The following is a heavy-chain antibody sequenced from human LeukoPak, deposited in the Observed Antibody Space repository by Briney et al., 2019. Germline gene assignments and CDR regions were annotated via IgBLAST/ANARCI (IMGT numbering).Heavy chain of an antibody. J-gene: IGHJ4*02. D-gene: IGHD6-19*01. CDR1: GFTFSSYG. Sequence: GGSLRLSCAASGFTFSSYGMSWVRQAPGKGLEWVSAISGSGGSTYYADSVKGRFTISRDNSKNTLYLQMNSLRAEDTAVYYCAKSRGSGWYFSYWGQGTLVTVSS. CDR3: AKSRGSGWYFSY. V-gene: IGHV3-23*01. CDR2: ISGSGGST.